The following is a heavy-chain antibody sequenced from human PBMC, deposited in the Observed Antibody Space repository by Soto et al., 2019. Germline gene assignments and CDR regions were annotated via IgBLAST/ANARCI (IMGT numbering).Heavy chain of an antibody. Sequence: QVQLVESGGGVVQPGRSLRLSCAASGFTFSSYGMHWVRQAPGKGLEWVAVISYDGSNKYYADSVKGRFTISRDNSKNTLYLQMNSLRAEDTAVYYCAKAVYSGSYFDYWGQGTLVTLSA. J-gene: IGHJ4*02. CDR1: GFTFSSYG. V-gene: IGHV3-30*18. D-gene: IGHD1-26*01. CDR2: ISYDGSNK. CDR3: AKAVYSGSYFDY.